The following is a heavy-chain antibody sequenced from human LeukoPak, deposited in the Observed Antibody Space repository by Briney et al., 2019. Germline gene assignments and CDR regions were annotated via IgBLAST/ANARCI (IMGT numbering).Heavy chain of an antibody. D-gene: IGHD2-2*02. V-gene: IGHV3-23*01. CDR2: ISGSGGST. Sequence: PGGSLRLSCAASGFTFSSYAMRWVRQAPGRGLEWVSAISGSGGSTYYADSVKGRFTISRDNAKNALYLQMNSLRAEDTAVYYCAKDCGTSCYSWFDPWGQGTLVTVSS. J-gene: IGHJ5*02. CDR3: AKDCGTSCYSWFDP. CDR1: GFTFSSYA.